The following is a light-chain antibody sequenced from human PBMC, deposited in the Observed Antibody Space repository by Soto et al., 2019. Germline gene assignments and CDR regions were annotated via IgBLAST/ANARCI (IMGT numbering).Light chain of an antibody. CDR1: SSDVGGYNY. CDR2: DVS. CDR3: SSYTSSSSYV. Sequence: QSALTQPASVSGSPGQSITISCTGTSSDVGGYNYVSWYQQYPGKAPKLMIHDVSNRPSGVSNRFSGSKSGNTASLTISGLQAEDEADYYCSSYTSSSSYVFGSGTKVTVL. V-gene: IGLV2-14*01. J-gene: IGLJ1*01.